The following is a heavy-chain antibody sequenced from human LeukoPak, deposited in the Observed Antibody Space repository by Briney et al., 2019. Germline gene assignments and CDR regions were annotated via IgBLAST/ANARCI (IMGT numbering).Heavy chain of an antibody. CDR1: GFTFSSAA. D-gene: IGHD3-22*01. CDR2: ITGSDDRT. V-gene: IGHV3-23*01. Sequence: GSLRLSCAASGFTFSSAAMTWVRQAPGKGLEWVSTITGSDDRTYYADSVRGRFTISRDYSKNTLRLQMNSLRAEDTAIYYCAKGPQVGSGYHPDYWGQGTLVTVSS. J-gene: IGHJ4*02. CDR3: AKGPQVGSGYHPDY.